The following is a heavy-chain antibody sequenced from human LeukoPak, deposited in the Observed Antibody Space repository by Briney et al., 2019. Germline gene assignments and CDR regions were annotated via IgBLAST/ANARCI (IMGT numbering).Heavy chain of an antibody. J-gene: IGHJ5*02. D-gene: IGHD3-22*01. CDR3: ARDHDSSGP. Sequence: SETLSLTCTVSGGSISSYYWSWIRQPPGKGLEWIGYIYYSGSTNYNPSLKSRVTISVDTSKNQFSLRLSSVTAADTAVYYCARDHDSSGPWGQGTLVTVSS. CDR2: IYYSGST. CDR1: GGSISSYY. V-gene: IGHV4-59*08.